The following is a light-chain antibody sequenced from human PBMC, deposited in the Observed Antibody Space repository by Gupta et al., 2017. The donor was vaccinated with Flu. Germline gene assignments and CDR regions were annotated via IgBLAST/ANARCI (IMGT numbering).Light chain of an antibody. Sequence: QSALTQPASVSGSPGQSITISCTGTGSDVGGYNYVSWYQQHPGKAPKVMIYEVSNRPSGVSTRFSGSKSGNTASLTISGLQAEDEADYYCSSYTRTSTWVFGGGTRVTVL. CDR3: SSYTRTSTWV. J-gene: IGLJ3*02. CDR1: GSDVGGYNY. V-gene: IGLV2-14*01. CDR2: EVS.